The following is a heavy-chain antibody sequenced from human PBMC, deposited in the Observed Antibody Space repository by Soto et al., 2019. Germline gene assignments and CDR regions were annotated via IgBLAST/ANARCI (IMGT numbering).Heavy chain of an antibody. CDR1: GFTFSNYW. J-gene: IGHJ5*02. Sequence: EVQLVESGGGLVQPGGSLRLSCAASGFTFSNYWMHWVRQGPGKGLMWVSRINPDGGRTTYADSVKGRFAIFRDNARNTLYLQMDSLRAEDTGIYYCARGKLGSYDWFDPWGQGTLVSVSS. CDR2: INPDGGRT. D-gene: IGHD3-16*01. V-gene: IGHV3-74*01. CDR3: ARGKLGSYDWFDP.